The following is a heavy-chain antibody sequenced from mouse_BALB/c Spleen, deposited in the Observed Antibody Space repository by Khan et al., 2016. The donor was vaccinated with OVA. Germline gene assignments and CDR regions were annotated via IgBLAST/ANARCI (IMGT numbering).Heavy chain of an antibody. V-gene: IGHV2-6-4*01. J-gene: IGHJ1*01. CDR1: GFSLSRYS. CDR3: ARNHYGGGYWYFDV. D-gene: IGHD1-1*01. Sequence: QVQLQQSGPGLVAPSQSLSITCTVSGFSLSRYSVHWVRQPPGKDLEWLGMIWGDGSTDYNSALKSRLSISKDNSKSQVFLKMNSLQTDDTAMYYCARNHYGGGYWYFDVWGAGTTVTVSS. CDR2: IWGDGST.